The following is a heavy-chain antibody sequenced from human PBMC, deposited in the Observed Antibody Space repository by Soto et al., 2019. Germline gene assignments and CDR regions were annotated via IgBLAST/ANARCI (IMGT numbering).Heavy chain of an antibody. CDR3: ARDRRIAVAGTNWFDP. V-gene: IGHV1-2*02. J-gene: IGHJ5*02. CDR2: INPNSGGT. Sequence: ASVKVSCKASGHTFTGYYMHWVRQAPGQGLEWMGWINPNSGGTSYAQKFQGRVTMTRDTSISTAYMELSRLRSDDTAVYYCARDRRIAVAGTNWFDPWGQGTLVTVSS. CDR1: GHTFTGYY. D-gene: IGHD6-19*01.